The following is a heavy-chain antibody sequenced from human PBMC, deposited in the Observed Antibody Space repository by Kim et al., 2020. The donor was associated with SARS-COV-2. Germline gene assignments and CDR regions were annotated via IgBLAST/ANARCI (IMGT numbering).Heavy chain of an antibody. D-gene: IGHD5-12*01. J-gene: IGHJ4*02. Sequence: GGSLRLSCSASGFTFSSYAMHWVRQAPGKGLEYVSAISSNGGSTYYADSVKGRFTISRDNSKNTLYLQMSSLRAEDTAVYYCVKEGDSGCFGGLDYWGQGTLVTVSS. V-gene: IGHV3-64D*09. CDR2: ISSNGGST. CDR3: VKEGDSGCFGGLDY. CDR1: GFTFSSYA.